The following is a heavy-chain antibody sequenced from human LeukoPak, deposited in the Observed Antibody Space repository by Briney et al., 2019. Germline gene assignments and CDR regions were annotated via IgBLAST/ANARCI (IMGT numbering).Heavy chain of an antibody. CDR2: ISSDGSTT. J-gene: IGHJ4*02. V-gene: IGHV3-74*01. Sequence: GGSLRLSCAASGFSFSSYWMHWVRRVPGKGLVWVSRISSDGSTTTYADSVKGRFTISRDNAKNTLYLQMNSLRADDTAVYYCGRGDFLPAGVDYWGQGAQVTVSS. CDR1: GFSFSSYW. D-gene: IGHD2/OR15-2a*01. CDR3: GRGDFLPAGVDY.